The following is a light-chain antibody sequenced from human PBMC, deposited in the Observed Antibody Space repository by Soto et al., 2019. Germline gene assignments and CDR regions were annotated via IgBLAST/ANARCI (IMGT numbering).Light chain of an antibody. CDR1: SSDVVGYNY. J-gene: IGLJ1*01. V-gene: IGLV2-8*01. CDR2: EVS. CDR3: TSYAGSNNFFYV. Sequence: HSALTQPPSASGSPGQSVTISCTGTSSDVVGYNYVSWYQQHPGKAPKLMIYEVSKRPSGVPDRFSGSKSGNTASLTVSGLQAEDEADYYCTSYAGSNNFFYVFGTGTKVTVL.